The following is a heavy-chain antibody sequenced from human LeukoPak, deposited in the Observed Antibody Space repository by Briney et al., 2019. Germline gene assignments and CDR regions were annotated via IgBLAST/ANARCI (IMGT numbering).Heavy chain of an antibody. D-gene: IGHD6-19*01. CDR3: ARWGYISAYYYDF. CDR2: IRPDGSAQ. Sequence: GGSLRLSCAASGFTFSSHWMSWVRQAPGKGLEWVANIRPDGSAQYYVDSVKGRFTISRDRAKNSLFLHMNSLRAEDTALYFCARWGYISAYYYDFWGQGTLVTVSS. CDR1: GFTFSSHW. J-gene: IGHJ4*02. V-gene: IGHV3-7*03.